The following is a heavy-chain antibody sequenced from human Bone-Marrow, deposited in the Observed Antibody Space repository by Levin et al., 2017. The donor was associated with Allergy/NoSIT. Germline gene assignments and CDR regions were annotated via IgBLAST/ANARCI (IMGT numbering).Heavy chain of an antibody. CDR2: ISSSASTI. CDR1: GFTFSSYE. Sequence: GGSLRLSCAASGFTFSSYEMNWVRQAPGKGLEWVSYISSSASTIYYADSVKGRFTISRDNAKNSLYLQMNSLRAEDTAVYYCARQLGNFWSGYNYFDYWGHGTLVTVSS. V-gene: IGHV3-48*03. CDR3: ARQLGNFWSGYNYFDY. D-gene: IGHD3-3*01. J-gene: IGHJ4*01.